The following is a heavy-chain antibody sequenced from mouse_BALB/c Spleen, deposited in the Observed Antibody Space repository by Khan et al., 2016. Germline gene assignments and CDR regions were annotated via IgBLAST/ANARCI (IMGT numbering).Heavy chain of an antibody. CDR1: GDSITSGY. V-gene: IGHV3-8*02. D-gene: IGHD2-4*01. CDR3: ATVYDFDWDYYAMDY. CDR2: ISYSGST. Sequence: VQLKQSGPSIVKPSQTLSLTCSVTGDSITSGYWNWIRKFSGNKLEYLGYISYSGSTYYDPSLKNRVSITRDTSKNQFYLQLNSVTTEDTATYXCATVYDFDWDYYAMDYWGQGTSVTVSS. J-gene: IGHJ4*01.